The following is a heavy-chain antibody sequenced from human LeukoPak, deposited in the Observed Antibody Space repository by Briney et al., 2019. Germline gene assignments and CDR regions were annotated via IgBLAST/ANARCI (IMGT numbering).Heavy chain of an antibody. CDR1: GFTVSSNY. V-gene: IGHV3-66*01. CDR3: ARAFSSSSWGYDYYMDV. CDR2: IYSGGST. D-gene: IGHD6-6*01. J-gene: IGHJ6*03. Sequence: GGSLRLSCAASGFTVSSNYMSWVRQAPGKGLEWVSVIYSGGSTYYADSVKGRFTISRDNAKNSLYLQMNSLRAEDTAVYYCARAFSSSSWGYDYYMDVWGKGTTVTVSS.